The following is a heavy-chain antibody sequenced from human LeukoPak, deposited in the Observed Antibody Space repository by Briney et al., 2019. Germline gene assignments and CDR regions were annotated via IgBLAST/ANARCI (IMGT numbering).Heavy chain of an antibody. J-gene: IGHJ2*01. CDR1: GFTFSRYA. CDR2: ISGSGGST. V-gene: IGHV3-23*01. CDR3: AKAYSGYDADCYFDL. D-gene: IGHD5-12*01. Sequence: PGGSLRLSCADSGFTFSRYAMSWVRQAPGKGLEWVSAISGSGGSTYYADSVKGRFTISRDNSKNTLYLQMNSLRAEDTAVYYCAKAYSGYDADCYFDLWGRGTLVTVSS.